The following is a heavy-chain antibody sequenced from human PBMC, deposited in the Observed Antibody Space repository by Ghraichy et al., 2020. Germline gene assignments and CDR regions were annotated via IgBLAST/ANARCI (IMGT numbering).Heavy chain of an antibody. V-gene: IGHV3-23*01. D-gene: IGHD6-13*01. CDR1: GFTFSSYA. Sequence: GESLNISCAASGFTFSSYAMSWVRQAPGKGLEWVSAISGSGGSTYYADSVKGRFTISRDNSKNTLYLQMNSLRAEDTAVYYCARTMRAAAAAVVNWFDPWGQGTLVTVSS. CDR2: ISGSGGST. CDR3: ARTMRAAAAAVVNWFDP. J-gene: IGHJ5*02.